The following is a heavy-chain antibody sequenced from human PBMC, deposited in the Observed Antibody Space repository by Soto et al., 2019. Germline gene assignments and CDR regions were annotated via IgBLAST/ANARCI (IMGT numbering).Heavy chain of an antibody. J-gene: IGHJ4*02. V-gene: IGHV3-23*01. CDR1: GFTFSSYA. D-gene: IGHD4-17*01. CDR2: ISGSGGST. CDR3: AKANSKVYDYGDYAVGH. Sequence: GGSLRLSCAASGFTFSSYAMSWVRQAPGKGLEWVSAISGSGGSTYYADSVKGRFTISRDNSKNTLYMQMNSLRAEDTAVYYCAKANSKVYDYGDYAVGHWGQGTLVTVSS.